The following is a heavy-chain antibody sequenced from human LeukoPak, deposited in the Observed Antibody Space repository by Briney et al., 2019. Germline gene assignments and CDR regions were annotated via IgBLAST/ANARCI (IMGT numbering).Heavy chain of an antibody. J-gene: IGHJ4*02. CDR2: IRDKGNSYTT. V-gene: IGHV3-72*01. D-gene: IGHD3-22*01. CDR3: ARVRYYYDSSGYYVN. CDR1: GFAFSDHY. Sequence: GGSLRLSCAASGFAFSDHYMDWVRQASGKGLEWVGRIRDKGNSYTTEYAASVKGRFTISRDDSKNSVYLQMNSLKTEDTAVYYCARVRYYYDSSGYYVNWGQGTLVTVSS.